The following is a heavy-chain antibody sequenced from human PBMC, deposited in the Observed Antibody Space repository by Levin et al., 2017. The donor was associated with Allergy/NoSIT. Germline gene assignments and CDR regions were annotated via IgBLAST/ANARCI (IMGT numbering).Heavy chain of an antibody. CDR3: ARDRGTTVTTHILGDAFDI. CDR1: GGSISSGGYY. J-gene: IGHJ3*02. CDR2: IYYSGST. Sequence: SETLSLTCTVSGGSISSGGYYWSWIRQHPGKGLEWIGYIYYSGSTYYNPSLKSRVTISVDTSKNQFSLKLSSVTAADTAVYYCARDRGTTVTTHILGDAFDIWGQGTMVTVSS. D-gene: IGHD4-17*01. V-gene: IGHV4-31*03.